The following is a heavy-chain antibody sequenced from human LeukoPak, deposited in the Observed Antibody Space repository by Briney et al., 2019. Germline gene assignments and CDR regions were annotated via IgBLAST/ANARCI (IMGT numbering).Heavy chain of an antibody. Sequence: GGSLRLSCAVSGFTFSDHYMTWIRQAPGKGLEYISYLSNRGSDIFYADSVKGRFTISRDSAKNTVYLHMNSLRVEDTAVYYCTSFFETNWGQGTLVTVSS. D-gene: IGHD2/OR15-2a*01. V-gene: IGHV3-11*04. CDR3: TSFFETN. CDR1: GFTFSDHY. J-gene: IGHJ4*02. CDR2: LSNRGSDI.